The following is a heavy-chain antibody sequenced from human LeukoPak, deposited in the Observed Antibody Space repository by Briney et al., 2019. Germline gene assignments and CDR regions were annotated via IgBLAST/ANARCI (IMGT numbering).Heavy chain of an antibody. V-gene: IGHV4-38-2*02. D-gene: IGHD4-17*01. CDR1: GYSISSGYY. CDR3: ARTPLNYGIDY. J-gene: IGHJ4*02. Sequence: SETLSLTCTVSGYSISSGYYWGWIRQPPGKGLEWIGSIYHSGSTYYNPSLKSRVTTSVDTSKNQFSLKLSSVTAADTAVYYCARTPLNYGIDYWGQGTLVTVSS. CDR2: IYHSGST.